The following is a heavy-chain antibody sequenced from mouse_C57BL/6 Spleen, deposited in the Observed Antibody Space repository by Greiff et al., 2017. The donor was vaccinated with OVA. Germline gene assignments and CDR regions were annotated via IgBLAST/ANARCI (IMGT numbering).Heavy chain of an antibody. CDR2: ISSGSSTI. Sequence: EVKLVESGGGLVKPGGSLKLSCAASGFTFSDYGMHWVRQAPEKGLEWVAYISSGSSTIYYADTVKGRFTISRDNAKNTRFLQMTRLMSDDTAMYYCASPYYYGSLDYWGQGTTLTVSS. J-gene: IGHJ2*01. CDR3: ASPYYYGSLDY. CDR1: GFTFSDYG. V-gene: IGHV5-17*01. D-gene: IGHD1-1*01.